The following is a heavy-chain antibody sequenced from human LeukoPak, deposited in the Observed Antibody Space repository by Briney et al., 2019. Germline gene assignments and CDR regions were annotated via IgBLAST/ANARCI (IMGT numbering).Heavy chain of an antibody. V-gene: IGHV3-30*04. Sequence: GRSLRLSCEASGFTFSSYAMHWVRQAPGKGLEWVAVISYDGSNKYYADSVKGRFTISRDNSKNTLYLQMNSLRVEDTAVYYCAIDPNWGTHSWGQGVLVTVSS. CDR2: ISYDGSNK. CDR3: AIDPNWGTHS. D-gene: IGHD7-27*01. J-gene: IGHJ4*02. CDR1: GFTFSSYA.